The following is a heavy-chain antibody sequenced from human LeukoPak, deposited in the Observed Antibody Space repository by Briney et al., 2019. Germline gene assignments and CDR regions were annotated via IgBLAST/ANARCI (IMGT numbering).Heavy chain of an antibody. D-gene: IGHD6-19*01. CDR2: ISYDGSNK. V-gene: IGHV3-30-3*01. J-gene: IGHJ4*02. Sequence: GGSLRLSCAASGFTFSSYAMHWVRQAPGKGLEWVAVISYDGSNKYYADSVKGRFTISRDNSKNTLYLQMNSLRAEDTAVYYCARDLSFSSGWGFDYWGQGTLVTVSS. CDR3: ARDLSFSSGWGFDY. CDR1: GFTFSSYA.